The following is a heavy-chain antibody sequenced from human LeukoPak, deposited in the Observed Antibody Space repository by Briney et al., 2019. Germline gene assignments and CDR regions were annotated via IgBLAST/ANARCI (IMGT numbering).Heavy chain of an antibody. Sequence: SETLSLTCIVSGGSITSRSYYWGWIRQPPGKGLEWIGSIYYSGSTYYNPSLKSRVTISVDTSKNQFSLKLSSLTAADTAVYYCARDGYSGNDGLWGQGSLVTVSS. CDR3: ARDGYSGNDGL. CDR2: IYYSGST. D-gene: IGHD5-12*01. V-gene: IGHV4-39*07. J-gene: IGHJ4*02. CDR1: GGSITSRSYY.